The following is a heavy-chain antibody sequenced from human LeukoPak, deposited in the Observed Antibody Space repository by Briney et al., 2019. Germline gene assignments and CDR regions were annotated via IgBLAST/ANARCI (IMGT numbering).Heavy chain of an antibody. V-gene: IGHV1-24*01. CDR3: ARDRAHYYGSGRDAFDI. CDR2: FDPEDGKT. CDR1: GYTLTELS. D-gene: IGHD3-10*01. J-gene: IGHJ3*02. Sequence: ASVKVSCKVSGYTLTELSMHWVRQAPGKGLEWMGGFDPEDGKTIYAQNFQGRVTMTEDTSTDTAYMELRSLRSDDTAVYYCARDRAHYYGSGRDAFDIWGQGTMVTVSS.